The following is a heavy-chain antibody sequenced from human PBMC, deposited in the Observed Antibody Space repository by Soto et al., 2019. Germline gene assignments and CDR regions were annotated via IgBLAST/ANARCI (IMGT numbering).Heavy chain of an antibody. CDR2: INAGNGNT. Sequence: QVQLVQSGAEVKKPGASVKVSCKASGYTFTSYAMHWVRQAPGQRLEWMGWINAGNGNTKYSQKFQGRVTITRDTSASKAYMELSSLRSEETAVYDCARVITMVRGVPYAFDIWGQGTMVTVSS. D-gene: IGHD3-10*01. J-gene: IGHJ3*02. CDR1: GYTFTSYA. CDR3: ARVITMVRGVPYAFDI. V-gene: IGHV1-3*01.